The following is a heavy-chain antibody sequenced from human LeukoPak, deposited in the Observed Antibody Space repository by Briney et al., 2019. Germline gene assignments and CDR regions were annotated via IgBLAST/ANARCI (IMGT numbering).Heavy chain of an antibody. J-gene: IGHJ6*02. D-gene: IGHD1-26*01. Sequence: SVKVSCKASGYTFTSYAISWVRQAPGQGLEWMGGIIPIFGTANYAQKFQGRVTITADESTSTAYMELSSLRSEDTAVYYCARDLGGSYQVNYYGMDVWGQGTTVTVSS. V-gene: IGHV1-69*13. CDR1: GYTFTSYA. CDR2: IIPIFGTA. CDR3: ARDLGGSYQVNYYGMDV.